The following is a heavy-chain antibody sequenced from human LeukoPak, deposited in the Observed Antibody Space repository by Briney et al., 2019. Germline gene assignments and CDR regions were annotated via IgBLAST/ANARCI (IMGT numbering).Heavy chain of an antibody. CDR3: AADPSYSSGYRYYFDY. J-gene: IGHJ4*02. CDR1: GFTFISSA. V-gene: IGHV1-58*01. CDR2: IVVGSGNT. Sequence: SVKVSCKTSGFTFISSAVQWVRQARGQRLEWIGWIVVGSGNTNYAQKFQERVTIARDMSTSTAYMELSSLRSEDTAVYYCAADPSYSSGYRYYFDYWGQGTLVTVSS. D-gene: IGHD3-22*01.